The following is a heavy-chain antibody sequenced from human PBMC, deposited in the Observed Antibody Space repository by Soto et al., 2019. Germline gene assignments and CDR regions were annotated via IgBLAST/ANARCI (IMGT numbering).Heavy chain of an antibody. Sequence: QVQLVQSGAEVKKPGASVKVSCKASGYTFTSYGISWVRQAPGQGLEWMGWISTYNGNTNYAQKLQGRATMTTVTARSTAYMERRRLRSDDTAVYYCARDGQTTMVRGVRGGSYNYYGMDVWGQGTTVTVSS. V-gene: IGHV1-18*04. CDR1: GYTFTSYG. CDR2: ISTYNGNT. J-gene: IGHJ6*02. D-gene: IGHD3-10*01. CDR3: ARDGQTTMVRGVRGGSYNYYGMDV.